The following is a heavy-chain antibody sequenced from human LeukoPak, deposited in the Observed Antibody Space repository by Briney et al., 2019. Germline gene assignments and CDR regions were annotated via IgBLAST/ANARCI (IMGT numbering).Heavy chain of an antibody. CDR1: GFTFSSYA. CDR2: ISSNGGST. D-gene: IGHD6-19*01. V-gene: IGHV3-64*01. CDR3: ARDSSGWPYYFDY. Sequence: EGSLRLSCAASGFTFSSYAMHWVRQAPGKGLEYVSAISSNGGSTYYANSVKGRFTISGDNSKNTLYLQMGSLRAEDMAVYYCARDSSGWPYYFDYWGQGTLVTVSS. J-gene: IGHJ4*02.